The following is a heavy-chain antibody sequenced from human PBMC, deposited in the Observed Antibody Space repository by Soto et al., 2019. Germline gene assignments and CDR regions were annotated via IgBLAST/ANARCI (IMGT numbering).Heavy chain of an antibody. V-gene: IGHV4-39*01. J-gene: IGHJ5*02. Sequence: PSETLSLTCTVSGGSISNTTYYWGWIRQPPGKGREWIGTIYYTGSSYYNPSLKSRVTLSVDTSKNHFSLKLNSVTAADTAVYFCAGHLWVPGYCSSGRCYQNWFDPWGQGTLVTVSS. CDR2: IYYTGSS. CDR1: GGSISNTTYY. CDR3: AGHLWVPGYCSSGRCYQNWFDP. D-gene: IGHD2-15*01.